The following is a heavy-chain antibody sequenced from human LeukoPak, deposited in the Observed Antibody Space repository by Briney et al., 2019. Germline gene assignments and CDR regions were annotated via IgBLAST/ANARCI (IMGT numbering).Heavy chain of an antibody. Sequence: PSETLSLTCTVSGGSISSSSYYWGWIRQPPGKGLEWIGSIYYSGSTYYNPSLKSRVTISVDTSKNQFSLKLSSVTAADTAVYYCARDPGSPGITMVRGVINYYGMDVWGQGTTVTVSS. V-gene: IGHV4-39*07. CDR3: ARDPGSPGITMVRGVINYYGMDV. CDR1: GGSISSSSYY. CDR2: IYYSGST. J-gene: IGHJ6*02. D-gene: IGHD3-10*01.